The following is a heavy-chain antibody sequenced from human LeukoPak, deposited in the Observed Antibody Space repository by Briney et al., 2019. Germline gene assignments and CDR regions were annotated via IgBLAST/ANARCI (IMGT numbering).Heavy chain of an antibody. CDR1: GGTFSSYA. Sequence: GASVKVSCKASGGTFSSYAISWVRQAPGQGLEWMGGIIPIFGTANYAQKFQGRVTITADESTSTAYMELSRLRSDDTAVYYCARQWELLGFDAFDIWGQGTMVTVSS. D-gene: IGHD1-26*01. CDR2: IIPIFGTA. V-gene: IGHV1-69*01. J-gene: IGHJ3*02. CDR3: ARQWELLGFDAFDI.